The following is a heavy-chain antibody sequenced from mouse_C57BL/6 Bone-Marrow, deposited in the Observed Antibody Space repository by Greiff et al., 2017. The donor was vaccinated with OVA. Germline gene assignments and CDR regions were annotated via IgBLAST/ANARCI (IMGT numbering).Heavy chain of an antibody. D-gene: IGHD4-1*01. CDR2: FYPGSGSI. CDR1: GYTFTEYT. Sequence: VQLQQSGAELVKPGASVKLSCKASGYTFTEYTIHWVKQRSGQGLEWIGWFYPGSGSIKYNEKFKDKATLTAAKSTSTVYMERSRMTSEESAVYFCARHGNWDEEYYFDYWGQGTTLTVSS. CDR3: ARHGNWDEEYYFDY. J-gene: IGHJ2*01. V-gene: IGHV1-62-2*01.